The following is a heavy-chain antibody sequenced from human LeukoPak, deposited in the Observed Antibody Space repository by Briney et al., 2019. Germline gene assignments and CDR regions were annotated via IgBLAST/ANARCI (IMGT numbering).Heavy chain of an antibody. J-gene: IGHJ4*02. Sequence: GESLRLSCAGSGFTFSDYTMSWVRQAPGKGLEWVSGMSGSGGSTYYAEFVKGRFTISRDNSKNTLYLQMNSLRAEDTAVYYCARAMMVVANLWGVFDYWGQGTQVTVSS. CDR1: GFTFSDYT. CDR2: MSGSGGST. CDR3: ARAMMVVANLWGVFDY. V-gene: IGHV3-23*01. D-gene: IGHD3-22*01.